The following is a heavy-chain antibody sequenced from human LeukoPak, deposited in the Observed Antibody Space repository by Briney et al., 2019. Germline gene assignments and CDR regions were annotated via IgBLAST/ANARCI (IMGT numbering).Heavy chain of an antibody. V-gene: IGHV1-69*04. Sequence: SVKVSCKASGGTFSSYAISWVRQAPGQGLEWMGRIIPILGIANYAQKVQGRVTITADKSTSTAYMELSSLRSEDTAVYYCASTDSSGSPLHADYWGQGTLVTVSS. J-gene: IGHJ4*02. CDR1: GGTFSSYA. CDR3: ASTDSSGSPLHADY. D-gene: IGHD3-22*01. CDR2: IIPILGIA.